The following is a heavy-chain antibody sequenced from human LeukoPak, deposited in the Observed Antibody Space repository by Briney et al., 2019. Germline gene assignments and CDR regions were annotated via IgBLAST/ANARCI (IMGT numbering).Heavy chain of an antibody. V-gene: IGHV4-61*01. CDR3: ARLRTMAGSFDY. CDR1: GDSVSGISFY. D-gene: IGHD3-10*01. Sequence: SETLSLTCTVSGDSVSGISFYWSWIRQPPGKGLQYIGYIQYSGSTNYNPSLKSRVTISVDTSKNQLSLKLSSVTAADTAVYYCARLRTMAGSFDYWGQGTLVTVSS. J-gene: IGHJ4*02. CDR2: IQYSGST.